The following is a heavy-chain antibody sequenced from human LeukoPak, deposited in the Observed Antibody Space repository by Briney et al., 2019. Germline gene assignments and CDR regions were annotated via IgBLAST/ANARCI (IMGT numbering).Heavy chain of an antibody. CDR1: GFTVGYNY. CDR3: AKDGLWLGESQYYFDY. Sequence: GGSLRLSCAASGFTVGYNYMTWVRQAPGKGLEWVSAISGGGDSTYYADSVKGRFTISRDNSMNTLYLHLHSLRAEDTAVYYCAKDGLWLGESQYYFDYWGQGTLVTVSS. V-gene: IGHV3-23*01. D-gene: IGHD3-10*01. J-gene: IGHJ4*02. CDR2: ISGGGDST.